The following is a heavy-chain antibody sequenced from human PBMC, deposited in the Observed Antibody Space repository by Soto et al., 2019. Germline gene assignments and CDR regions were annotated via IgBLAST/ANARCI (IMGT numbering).Heavy chain of an antibody. Sequence: GSLRLSCAASGFTFSSYGMHWVRQAPGKGLEWVAVIWYDGSNKYYADSVKGRFTISRDNSKNTLYLQMNSLRAEDTAVYYCARDLSTGPPAYAFDIWGQGTMVTVSS. J-gene: IGHJ3*02. CDR2: IWYDGSNK. CDR1: GFTFSSYG. CDR3: ARDLSTGPPAYAFDI. V-gene: IGHV3-33*01.